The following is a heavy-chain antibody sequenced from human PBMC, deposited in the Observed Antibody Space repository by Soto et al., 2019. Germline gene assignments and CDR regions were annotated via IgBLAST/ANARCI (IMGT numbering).Heavy chain of an antibody. Sequence: GGSLRLSCAASGFTFSSYAMSWVRQAPGKGLEWVSAISGSGGSTYYADTVKGRFTISRDNAKNSLYLQMNSLRAEDTAVYYCTRGYTGYAQAGLDSWGQGTLVTVSS. CDR2: ISGSGGST. CDR1: GFTFSSYA. J-gene: IGHJ4*02. V-gene: IGHV3-23*01. D-gene: IGHD5-12*01. CDR3: TRGYTGYAQAGLDS.